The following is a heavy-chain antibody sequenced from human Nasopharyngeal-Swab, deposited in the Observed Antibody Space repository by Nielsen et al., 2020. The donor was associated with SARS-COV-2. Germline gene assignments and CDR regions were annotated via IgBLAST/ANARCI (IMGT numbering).Heavy chain of an antibody. Sequence: SVKVSCKASGGTFSSYAISWVRQAPGQRLEWMGGIIPIIDVAKYGQKFQGRVAITADKSTSTAYMELRSLRSDDTGVYYCARGGWLRRSYYYSYYYMDVWGKWTTVTVSS. J-gene: IGHJ6*03. CDR1: GGTFSSYA. V-gene: IGHV1-69*10. CDR3: ARGGWLRRSYYYSYYYMDV. CDR2: IIPIIDVA. D-gene: IGHD5-12*01.